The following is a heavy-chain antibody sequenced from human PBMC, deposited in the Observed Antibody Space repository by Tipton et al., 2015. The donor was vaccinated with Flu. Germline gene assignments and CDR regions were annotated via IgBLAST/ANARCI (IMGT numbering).Heavy chain of an antibody. CDR2: IYYSGRTT. Sequence: TLSLTCTVSGGSISSYYWSWIRQPPGKGLEWIGYIYYSGRTTYYNPSLKSRVTMSVDTSKNQFSLKLTSVTAADTAVYSCARVPPAGVGAFDVWGQGTMASVSS. J-gene: IGHJ3*01. V-gene: IGHV4-59*01. CDR1: GGSISSYY. D-gene: IGHD3-10*01. CDR3: ARVPPAGVGAFDV.